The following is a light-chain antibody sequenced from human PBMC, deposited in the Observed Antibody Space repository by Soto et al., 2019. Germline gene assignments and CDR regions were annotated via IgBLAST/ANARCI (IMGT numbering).Light chain of an antibody. Sequence: NVLKPSPRPPLFAPGDKTTLPFRASQTVSNNYLAWCQQKPGKAPRVIMYGASRRATGIPDRFSGGGSGTDFTLTISRLEPEDFAVYFCQQYAGPPTTFGQGTRLEIK. CDR2: GAS. CDR1: QTVSNNY. J-gene: IGKJ5*01. V-gene: IGKV3-20*01. CDR3: QQYAGPPTT.